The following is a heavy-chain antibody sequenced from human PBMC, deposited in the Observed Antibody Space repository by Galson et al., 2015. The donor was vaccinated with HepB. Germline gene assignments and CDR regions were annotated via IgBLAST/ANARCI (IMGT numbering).Heavy chain of an antibody. CDR1: EFTFSTYT. V-gene: IGHV3-23*01. CDR3: AKDSVDTRACFDS. D-gene: IGHD6-19*01. CDR2: VSASGRTT. Sequence: SLRLSCAASEFTFSTYTMSWVRQAPGKGLEWVSGVSASGRTTYFADSVRGRFTISRDNSKNTLYLQMNSLRAEDTALYYCAKDSVDTRACFDSWGQGTLVTVSS. J-gene: IGHJ5*01.